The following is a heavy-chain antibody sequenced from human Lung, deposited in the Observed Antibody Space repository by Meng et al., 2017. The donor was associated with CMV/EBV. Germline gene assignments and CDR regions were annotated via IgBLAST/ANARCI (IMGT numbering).Heavy chain of an antibody. Sequence: ESLKFSXAASGFTFSSDAMSWVRQAPGNRLEWVASISGSAISTDYAESVKGRFTISRDNSENTLYLQMHSLRAEDTAFYFCAHGLWSALVDYFDYWGQGTLVTVSS. CDR3: AHGLWSALVDYFDY. V-gene: IGHV3-23*01. D-gene: IGHD2-15*01. CDR1: GFTFSSDA. J-gene: IGHJ4*02. CDR2: ISGSAIST.